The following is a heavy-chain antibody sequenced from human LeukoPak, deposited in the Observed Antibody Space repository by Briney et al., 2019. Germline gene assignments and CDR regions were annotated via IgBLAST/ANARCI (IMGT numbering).Heavy chain of an antibody. J-gene: IGHJ4*02. CDR1: GGSFSGYY. Sequence: SETLSLTCAVYGGSFSGYYWSWIRQPPGKGLEWIGKINHSGSTNYNPSLKSRVTISVDTSKNQFSLKLSSVTAADTAVYYCARVGANRSYFDYWGQGTLVTVSS. V-gene: IGHV4-34*01. CDR2: INHSGST. CDR3: ARVGANRSYFDY. D-gene: IGHD1-26*01.